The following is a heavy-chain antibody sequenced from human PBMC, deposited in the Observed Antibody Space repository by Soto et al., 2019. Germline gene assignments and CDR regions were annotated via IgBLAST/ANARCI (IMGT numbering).Heavy chain of an antibody. J-gene: IGHJ4*02. CDR3: ARAPNSGYYYSQY. V-gene: IGHV3-23*01. Sequence: GGSLRLSCAASGFTFSSYAMSWVRQAPGKGLEWVSAISGSGGSTYYADSVKGRFTISRDNSKNTLYLQMNSLRDEDTAVYYCARAPNSGYYYSQYWGRGTLVTVSS. CDR1: GFTFSSYA. D-gene: IGHD3-22*01. CDR2: ISGSGGST.